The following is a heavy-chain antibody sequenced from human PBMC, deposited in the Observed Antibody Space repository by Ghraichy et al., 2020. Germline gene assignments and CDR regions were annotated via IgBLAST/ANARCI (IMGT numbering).Heavy chain of an antibody. CDR3: ARDYGKLRYFDWLLDDYYYYGMDV. D-gene: IGHD3-9*01. J-gene: IGHJ6*02. CDR2: IGTSGSTI. Sequence: GSLNISCAASGFTFSDYYMSWIRQAPGKGLEWVSYIGTSGSTIYYADSVKGRFTISRDNAKNSLYLQMDSLRAEDTAVYYCARDYGKLRYFDWLLDDYYYYGMDVWGQGTTVTVSS. V-gene: IGHV3-11*01. CDR1: GFTFSDYY.